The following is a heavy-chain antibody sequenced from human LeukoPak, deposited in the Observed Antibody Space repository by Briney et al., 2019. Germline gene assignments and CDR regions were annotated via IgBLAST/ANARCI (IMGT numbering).Heavy chain of an antibody. Sequence: TSETLSLTCTVSGVSISSYYWSWIRQPPGKGLEWIGYIYYSGSTNYNPSLKSRVTISVDTSKNQFSLKLSSVTAADTAVYYCARETSVARSFDYWGQGTLVTVSS. CDR3: ARETSVARSFDY. V-gene: IGHV4-59*01. CDR1: GVSISSYY. J-gene: IGHJ4*02. D-gene: IGHD1-7*01. CDR2: IYYSGST.